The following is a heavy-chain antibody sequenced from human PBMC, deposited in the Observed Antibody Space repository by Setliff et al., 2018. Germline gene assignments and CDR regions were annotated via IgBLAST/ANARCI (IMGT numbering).Heavy chain of an antibody. V-gene: IGHV3-48*04. Sequence: GGSLRLSCAASGFTFSSYSMNWVRQAPGKGLEWVSYISSSSSTIYYADSVKGRFTISRDNSKNTVYLQMNSLRAEDTAVYYCTTGLLWFGESLDYWGQGTLVTVSS. CDR1: GFTFSSYS. CDR2: ISSSSSTI. CDR3: TTGLLWFGESLDY. J-gene: IGHJ4*02. D-gene: IGHD3-10*01.